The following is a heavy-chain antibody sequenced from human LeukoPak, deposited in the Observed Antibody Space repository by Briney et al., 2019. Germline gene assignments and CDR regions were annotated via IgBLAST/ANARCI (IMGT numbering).Heavy chain of an antibody. V-gene: IGHV4-38-2*02. D-gene: IGHD1-26*01. CDR1: GYSISSGYY. J-gene: IGHJ4*02. CDR3: ARERSLEGATTFDY. CDR2: IYHSGST. Sequence: SETLSLTCTVSGYSISSGYYWGWIRQPPGKGLEWIGSIYHSGSTYYNPSLKSRVTISVDTSKNQFSLKLSSVTAADTAVYYCARERSLEGATTFDYWGQGTLVTVSS.